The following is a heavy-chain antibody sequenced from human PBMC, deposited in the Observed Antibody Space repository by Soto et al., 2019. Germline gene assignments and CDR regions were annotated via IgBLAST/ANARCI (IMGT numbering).Heavy chain of an antibody. Sequence: QVQLQESGPGLVKPSQTLSLTCTVSGGSISSGDYYWSWIRQPPGKGLEWIGYIYYSGSTYYNPSRKSRVTLSVDTSKNQFSRKLSSVTAADTAVYYCARGGGEMATDSNFDYWGQGTLVTVSS. V-gene: IGHV4-30-4*01. CDR3: ARGGGEMATDSNFDY. J-gene: IGHJ4*02. CDR1: GGSISSGDYY. CDR2: IYYSGST. D-gene: IGHD3-16*01.